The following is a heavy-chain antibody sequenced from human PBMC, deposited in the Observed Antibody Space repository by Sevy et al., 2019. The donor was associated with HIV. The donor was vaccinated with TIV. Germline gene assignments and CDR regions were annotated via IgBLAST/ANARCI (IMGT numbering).Heavy chain of an antibody. D-gene: IGHD3-22*01. J-gene: IGHJ5*02. CDR3: ARDPGSGYVDWFDP. Sequence: GSLRLSCEASGFTFSSYEMNWVRQAPGKGLEWVSYISSSGSTIYYADSVKGRFTISRDNAKNSLYLQMNSLRAEDTAVYYCARDPGSGYVDWFDPWGQGTLVTVSS. V-gene: IGHV3-48*03. CDR1: GFTFSSYE. CDR2: ISSSGSTI.